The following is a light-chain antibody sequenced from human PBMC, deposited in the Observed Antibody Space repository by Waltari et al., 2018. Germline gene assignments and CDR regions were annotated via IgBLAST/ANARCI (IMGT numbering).Light chain of an antibody. Sequence: DVVMTQSPLSLPVTLGQPAPFSCRSGQSLVYSDGNTYLSWFHQRPGQSPRRLIYKISNRDSGVPDRFSGSGSGADFTLKISRVEAGDVGVYYCMQAVHWPYTFGQGTKLEIK. CDR3: MQAVHWPYT. V-gene: IGKV2-30*01. CDR2: KIS. CDR1: QSLVYSDGNTY. J-gene: IGKJ2*01.